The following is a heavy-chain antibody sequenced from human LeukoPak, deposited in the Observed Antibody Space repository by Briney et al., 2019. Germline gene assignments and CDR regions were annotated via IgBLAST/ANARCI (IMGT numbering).Heavy chain of an antibody. Sequence: GGSLRLSCAASGFTFSSYAMNWVRQAPGKRLEWVSSISASGDSTYYADSVKGRFTISRDNSKNTLSLQMSSLRVEDTAIFYCARLTSGSYYDYWGQGTLVTVSS. CDR1: GFTFSSYA. CDR2: ISASGDST. J-gene: IGHJ4*02. D-gene: IGHD3-10*01. V-gene: IGHV3-23*01. CDR3: ARLTSGSYYDY.